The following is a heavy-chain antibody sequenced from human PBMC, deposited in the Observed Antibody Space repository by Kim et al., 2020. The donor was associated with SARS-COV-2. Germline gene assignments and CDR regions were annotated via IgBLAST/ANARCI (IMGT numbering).Heavy chain of an antibody. CDR1: GVTFSDDY. CDR3: ARGGYDYVWGSYRLHKQDYYGMDV. Sequence: GGSLRLSCAASGVTFSDDYMSWSRQAPGKGLEWVSYMSSSGSTIYYADSVKGRFTISRDNAKNSLYLQMNSLRAEDTAVYYCARGGYDYVWGSYRLHKQDYYGMDVWGHGTPVTVSS. J-gene: IGHJ6*02. V-gene: IGHV3-11*01. CDR2: MSSSGSTI. D-gene: IGHD3-16*02.